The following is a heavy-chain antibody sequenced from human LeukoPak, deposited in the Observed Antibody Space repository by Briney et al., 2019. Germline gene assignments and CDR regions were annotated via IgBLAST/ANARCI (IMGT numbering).Heavy chain of an antibody. CDR2: IYYSGST. Sequence: SETLSLTCTVSGDSISSGDYYWSWIRQPPGKGLEWIGYIYYSGSTYYNPSLKSRVTISVDTSKNQFSLKLSSVTAADTAVYYCARELWRHYYFDYWGQGTLVTVSS. CDR1: GDSISSGDYY. CDR3: ARELWRHYYFDY. J-gene: IGHJ4*02. D-gene: IGHD3-16*01. V-gene: IGHV4-30-4*01.